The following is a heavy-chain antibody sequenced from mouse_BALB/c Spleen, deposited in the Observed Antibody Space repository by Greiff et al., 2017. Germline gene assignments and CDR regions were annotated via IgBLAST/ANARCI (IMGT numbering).Heavy chain of an antibody. Sequence: EESGPGLVKPSQSLSLTCSVTGYSITSGYYWNWIRQFPGNKLEWMGYISYDGSNNYNPSLKNRISITRDTSKNQFFLKLNSVTTEDTATYYCASPWYFDVWGAGTTVTGSS. V-gene: IGHV3-6*02. CDR3: ASPWYFDV. CDR1: GYSITSGYY. CDR2: ISYDGSN. J-gene: IGHJ1*01.